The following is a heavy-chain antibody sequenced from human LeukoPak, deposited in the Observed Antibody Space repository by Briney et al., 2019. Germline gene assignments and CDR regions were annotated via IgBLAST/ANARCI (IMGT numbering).Heavy chain of an antibody. D-gene: IGHD5-18*01. CDR3: ARNHGYPFCFDY. Sequence: SETLSLTCTVSGGSISTYYWSWIRQPPGKGLEWIGYVYYSGSTNYNPSLKSRVTISVDTSKSQFSLKLNSVTAADTAVYYCARNHGYPFCFDYWGQGTLVTVSS. J-gene: IGHJ4*02. V-gene: IGHV4-59*01. CDR2: VYYSGST. CDR1: GGSISTYY.